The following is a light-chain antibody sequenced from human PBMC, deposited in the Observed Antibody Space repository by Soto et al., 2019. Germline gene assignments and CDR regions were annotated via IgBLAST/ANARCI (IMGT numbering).Light chain of an antibody. Sequence: DIVMTQSPDSLAVSLGERAIINCKSSQTVLYNSNNKNYLAWYQQKPGQPPKLLIYWASTRESGVPDRFSGSGSGTDFTLTISSLQAEDVAVYFCQQYFSSPVTFGQGTKVEIK. CDR2: WAS. CDR3: QQYFSSPVT. CDR1: QTVLYNSNNKNY. V-gene: IGKV4-1*01. J-gene: IGKJ1*01.